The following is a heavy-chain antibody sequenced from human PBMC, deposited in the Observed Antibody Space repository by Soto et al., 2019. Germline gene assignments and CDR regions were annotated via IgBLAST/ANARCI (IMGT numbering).Heavy chain of an antibody. CDR3: ARRHITMVRGVMSSRFDP. J-gene: IGHJ5*02. V-gene: IGHV4-39*01. CDR1: GGSISSSSYY. Sequence: QLQLQESGPGLVKPSETLSLTCTVSGGSISSSSYYWGWIRQPPGKGLEWIGSIYYSGSTYYNPSLKSRVTISVDTSKNQFSLKLSSVTAADTAVYYCARRHITMVRGVMSSRFDPWGQGTLVTVSS. D-gene: IGHD3-10*01. CDR2: IYYSGST.